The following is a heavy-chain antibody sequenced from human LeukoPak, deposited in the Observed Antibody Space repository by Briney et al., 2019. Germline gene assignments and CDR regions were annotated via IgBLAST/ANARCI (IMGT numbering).Heavy chain of an antibody. V-gene: IGHV3-30*03. Sequence: GRSLRLSCAASGFSFSSYGMHWVRQAPGKRLEWVAVISYDGNKEYYVDSVKGRFTISRDNSKNMLYLQMDSLRAEDTAVYHCARERATSTSTWSFDYWGQGTLVTVSS. J-gene: IGHJ4*02. CDR2: ISYDGNKE. CDR1: GFSFSSYG. D-gene: IGHD2-2*01. CDR3: ARERATSTSTWSFDY.